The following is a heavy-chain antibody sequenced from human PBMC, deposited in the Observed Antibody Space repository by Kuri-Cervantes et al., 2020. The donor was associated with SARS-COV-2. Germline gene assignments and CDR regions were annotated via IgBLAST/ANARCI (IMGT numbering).Heavy chain of an antibody. CDR3: AKLVGYCSGGSCSGGFDY. CDR2: ISGSGGST. J-gene: IGHJ4*02. Sequence: GGSLRLSCAASGFTFSSYAMSWVRQAPGKGLEWVSAISGSGGSTYYADSVKGRFTISRDNAKNSLYLQMNSLGAEDTALYYCAKLVGYCSGGSCSGGFDYWGQGTLVTVSS. D-gene: IGHD2-15*01. CDR1: GFTFSSYA. V-gene: IGHV3-23*01.